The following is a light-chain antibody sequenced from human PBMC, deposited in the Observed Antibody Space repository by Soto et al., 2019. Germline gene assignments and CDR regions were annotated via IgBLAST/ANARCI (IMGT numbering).Light chain of an antibody. CDR3: QQRSNWPPT. J-gene: IGKJ4*01. CDR1: DSVSSY. V-gene: IGKV3-11*01. Sequence: EIVLTQSPVTLSLSPGERATLSCRVSDSVSSYLAWYQQKPGQAPRLLIRDTSNRATGVPARFSGSGSGTDFTLTISSLEPEDFAVYYCQQRSNWPPTFGGGTKVEIK. CDR2: DTS.